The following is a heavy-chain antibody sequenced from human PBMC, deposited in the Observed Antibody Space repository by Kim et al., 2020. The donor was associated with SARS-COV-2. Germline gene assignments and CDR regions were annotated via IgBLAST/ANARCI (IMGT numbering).Heavy chain of an antibody. D-gene: IGHD3-9*01. V-gene: IGHV3-11*04. CDR3: ARGDDVVPDILTGLDY. J-gene: IGHJ4*02. Sequence: GRFTISRDNAKNSLYLQMNSLGAEDKAVYYCARGDDVVPDILTGLDYWGQGTLVTVSS.